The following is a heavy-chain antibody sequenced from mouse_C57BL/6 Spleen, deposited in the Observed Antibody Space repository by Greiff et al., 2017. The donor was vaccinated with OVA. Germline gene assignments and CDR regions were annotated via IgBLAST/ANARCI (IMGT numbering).Heavy chain of an antibody. D-gene: IGHD1-1*01. CDR2: INPNNGGT. Sequence: VQLQQSGPELVKPGASVKISCKASGYTFTDYYMNWVKQSHGKSLEWIGDINPNNGGTSYNQKFKGKATLTVDKSSSTAYMELRSLTSEDSAVYYFARSTTVGANWYFDCWGTGTPVTVSS. V-gene: IGHV1-26*01. J-gene: IGHJ1*02. CDR3: ARSTTVGANWYFDC. CDR1: GYTFTDYY.